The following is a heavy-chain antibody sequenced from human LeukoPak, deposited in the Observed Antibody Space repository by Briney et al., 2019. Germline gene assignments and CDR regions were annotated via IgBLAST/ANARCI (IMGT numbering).Heavy chain of an antibody. CDR1: GYTFTSYD. V-gene: IGHV1-8*01. CDR3: ARIAAAGNRRLNY. D-gene: IGHD6-13*01. J-gene: IGHJ4*02. CDR2: MNPNSGNT. Sequence: ASVKVSCKASGYTFTSYDINWVRQATGQGLEWMGWMNPNSGNTGYAQKFQGRITMTRNTSISTAYMKLSSLTSEDTAVYYCARIAAAGNRRLNYWGQGTLVTVSS.